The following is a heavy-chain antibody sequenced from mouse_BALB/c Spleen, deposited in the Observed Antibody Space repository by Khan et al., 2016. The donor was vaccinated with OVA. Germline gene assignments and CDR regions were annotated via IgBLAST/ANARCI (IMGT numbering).Heavy chain of an antibody. V-gene: IGHV1-63*01. CDR3: ARWGMDS. CDR2: IYTGSGNT. Sequence: QIQLVQSGAELVRPGTSVNISCKASGDAFTNYWLGWVKQRPGHGLEWIGDIYTGSGNTYYNEKLKGKVTLTADKSSSTAYLQLINLTSEDSAVYFCARWGMDSWGQGTSVTVSS. CDR1: GDAFTNYW. J-gene: IGHJ4*01.